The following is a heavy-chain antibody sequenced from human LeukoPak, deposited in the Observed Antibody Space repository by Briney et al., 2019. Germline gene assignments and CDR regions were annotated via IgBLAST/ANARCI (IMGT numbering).Heavy chain of an antibody. D-gene: IGHD3-22*01. CDR3: ARGLRYYDSSGPIGGAFDI. V-gene: IGHV4-59*12. CDR2: IYYIGSA. Sequence: SETLSLTCTVSGGSISDYYWGWIRQAPGKGLEWIGYIYYIGSANYNPSLKSRVSISLDTSKNQFSLKLSSVTAADTAVYYCARGLRYYDSSGPIGGAFDIWGQGTMVTVSS. J-gene: IGHJ3*02. CDR1: GGSISDYY.